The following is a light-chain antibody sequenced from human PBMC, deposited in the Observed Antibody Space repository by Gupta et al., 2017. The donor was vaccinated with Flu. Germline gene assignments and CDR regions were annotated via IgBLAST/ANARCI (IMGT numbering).Light chain of an antibody. J-gene: IGKJ4*01. V-gene: IGKV1-33*01. CDR1: QDICNY. Sequence: DIQMTQSPYSLSASVGDRVTITCQASQDICNYLNWYQQKPGKAPKLLIYDASNLETGVPSRFSGSGSGTDFTFTISSLQPEGIATYYCQQYDNLLTFGGGTKVEIK. CDR3: QQYDNLLT. CDR2: DAS.